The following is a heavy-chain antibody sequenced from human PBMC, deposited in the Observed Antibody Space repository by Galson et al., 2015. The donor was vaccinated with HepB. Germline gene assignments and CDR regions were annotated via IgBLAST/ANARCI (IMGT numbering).Heavy chain of an antibody. Sequence: SLRLSCAASGFTFSSYAMHWVRQAPGKGLEWVAVISYDGSNKYYADSVKGRFTISRDNSKNTLYLQMNSLRAEDTAVYYCARDHLYCSGGSCFTRLGDYYYYYGMDVWGQGTTVTVSS. CDR1: GFTFSSYA. J-gene: IGHJ6*02. CDR2: ISYDGSNK. D-gene: IGHD2-15*01. CDR3: ARDHLYCSGGSCFTRLGDYYYYYGMDV. V-gene: IGHV3-30*04.